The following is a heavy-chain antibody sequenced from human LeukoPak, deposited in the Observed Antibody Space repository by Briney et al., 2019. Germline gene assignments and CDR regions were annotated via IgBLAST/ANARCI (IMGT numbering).Heavy chain of an antibody. CDR2: IYYSGST. D-gene: IGHD2-8*01. CDR3: ARETLMDWFDP. V-gene: IGHV4-39*07. J-gene: IGHJ5*02. CDR1: GGSISSSSYY. Sequence: SETRSLTCTVSGGSISSSSYYWGWIRQPPGKGLEWIGSIYYSGSTYYNPSLKSRVTISVDTSKNQFSLKLSSVTAADTAVYYCARETLMDWFDPWGQGTLVTVSS.